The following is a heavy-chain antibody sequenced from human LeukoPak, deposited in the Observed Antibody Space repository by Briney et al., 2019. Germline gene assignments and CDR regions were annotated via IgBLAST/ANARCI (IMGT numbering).Heavy chain of an antibody. V-gene: IGHV3-21*01. CDR3: ARDRSGSSSVDDAFDI. J-gene: IGHJ3*02. D-gene: IGHD1-26*01. CDR1: GLSFENYN. Sequence: GGSLRLSCAASGLSFENYNMNWVRQAPGKGLEWVAYINVITGYIYYADSLKGRFTFSRDNAKKSLFLEMNSLRVEDTAVYYCARDRSGSSSVDDAFDIWGQGIMVTVSS. CDR2: INVITGYI.